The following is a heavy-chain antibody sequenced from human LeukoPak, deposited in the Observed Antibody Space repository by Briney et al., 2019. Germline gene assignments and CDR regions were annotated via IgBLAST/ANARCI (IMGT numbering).Heavy chain of an antibody. CDR3: ARIGEAGVPFAMDV. D-gene: IGHD3-3*01. J-gene: IGHJ6*02. CDR1: GFALRSYW. Sequence: GGSLRLSCAASGFALRSYWIHWVRQDPGKGLVWVSRINSDGRTTNYADSVKGRFTISRDNAENTVDLHMSSLRAEDTAVYYCARIGEAGVPFAMDVWGPGTTVTVS. V-gene: IGHV3-74*01. CDR2: INSDGRTT.